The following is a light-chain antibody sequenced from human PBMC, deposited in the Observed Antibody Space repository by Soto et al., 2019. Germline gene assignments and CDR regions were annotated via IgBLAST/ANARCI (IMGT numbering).Light chain of an antibody. CDR2: EVT. V-gene: IGLV2-14*01. CDR1: SSDVGDYPY. CDR3: RSYSATNTRV. Sequence: QSVLPQPASVSGSPGQSITISCTGTSSDVGDYPYVSWYQQHPGKVPKLIIYEVTNRPSGVTSRFSGSKSENTASLTISGLQAEDEAHYYCRSYSATNTRVFGSGTKVTL. J-gene: IGLJ1*01.